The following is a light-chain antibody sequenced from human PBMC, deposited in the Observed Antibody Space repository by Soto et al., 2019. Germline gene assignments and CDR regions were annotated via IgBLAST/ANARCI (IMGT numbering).Light chain of an antibody. V-gene: IGLV3-25*03. CDR1: ALPRQY. CDR2: KDS. Sequence: SYELTQSPSVSASPGQTARITCSGDALPRQYVYWYQQRPGQAPMLVISKDSERPSGITERFSGSSSGTTATLTISGVQAEDEADYYCQSADSRGTYSVIFGGGTKLTVL. CDR3: QSADSRGTYSVI. J-gene: IGLJ2*01.